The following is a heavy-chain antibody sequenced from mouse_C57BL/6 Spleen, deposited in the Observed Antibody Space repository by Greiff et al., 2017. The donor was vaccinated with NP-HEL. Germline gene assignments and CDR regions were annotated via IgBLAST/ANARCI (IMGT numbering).Heavy chain of an antibody. Sequence: VQGVESGPGLVAPSQSLSITCTVSGFSLTSYGVHWVRQPPGKGLEWLVVIWSAGSTTYNSALKSRLSISKDNAKSQGCLKMNSLQTDDTAMYYCARHGWDEAMDYWGQGTSVTVSS. CDR1: GFSLTSYG. CDR2: IWSAGST. J-gene: IGHJ4*01. CDR3: ARHGWDEAMDY. V-gene: IGHV2-6-1*01. D-gene: IGHD4-1*01.